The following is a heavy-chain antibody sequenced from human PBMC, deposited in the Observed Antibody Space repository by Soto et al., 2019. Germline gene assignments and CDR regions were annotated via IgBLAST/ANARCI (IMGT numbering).Heavy chain of an antibody. CDR3: ARDXGYSSSWNVYYYYGMDV. D-gene: IGHD6-13*01. V-gene: IGHV3-21*01. J-gene: IGHJ6*02. CDR2: ITSISTYI. CDR1: GFTFSSYT. Sequence: GGSLRLSCAASGFTFSSYTMNWVRQAPGKGLEWVSSITSISTYIYYADSVKGRFTISRDNTKNSLYLQMNSLRAEDTAVYYCARDXGYSSSWNVYYYYGMDVWGQGTTVTVSS.